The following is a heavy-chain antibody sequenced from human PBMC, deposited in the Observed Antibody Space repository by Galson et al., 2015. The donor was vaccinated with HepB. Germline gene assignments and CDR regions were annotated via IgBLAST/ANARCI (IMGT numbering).Heavy chain of an antibody. CDR3: ARDFGYSYGYSFDY. CDR2: INHSGST. CDR1: GGSFSGYY. J-gene: IGHJ4*02. Sequence: SETLSLTCAVYGGSFSGYYWSWIRQPPGKGLEWIGEINHSGSTNYNPSLKSRVTISVDTSKNQFSLKLSSVTAADTAVYYCARDFGYSYGYSFDYWGQGTLVTVSS. V-gene: IGHV4-34*01. D-gene: IGHD5-18*01.